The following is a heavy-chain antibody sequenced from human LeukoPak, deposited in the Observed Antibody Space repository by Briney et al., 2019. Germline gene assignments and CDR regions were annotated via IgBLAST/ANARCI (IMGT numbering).Heavy chain of an antibody. CDR3: AKDLAVGGN. J-gene: IGHJ4*02. D-gene: IGHD3-16*01. V-gene: IGHV3-23*01. Sequence: PGGSLRLSCAASGFIFSSYAMSWVRQAPGKGLEWVSGISGSGGNTYKADSVKGRFTISRDNSKNTLYLQMNSLRAEDTAVYYCAKDLAVGGNWGQGALVTVSS. CDR2: ISGSGGNT. CDR1: GFIFSSYA.